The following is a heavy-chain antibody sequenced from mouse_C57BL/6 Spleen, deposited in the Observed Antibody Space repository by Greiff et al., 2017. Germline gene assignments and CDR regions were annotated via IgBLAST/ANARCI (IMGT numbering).Heavy chain of an antibody. CDR2: IFPGSGST. CDR3: ARRDYYGSSNGAMDY. CDR1: GYTFTDYY. D-gene: IGHD1-1*01. J-gene: IGHJ4*01. V-gene: IGHV1-75*01. Sequence: VQLKESGPELVKPGASVKISCKASGYTFTDYYINWVKQRPGQGLEWIGWIFPGSGSTYYNEKFKGKATLTADKSSSTAYMQLSSLTSEDSAVYFCARRDYYGSSNGAMDYWGQGTSVTVSS.